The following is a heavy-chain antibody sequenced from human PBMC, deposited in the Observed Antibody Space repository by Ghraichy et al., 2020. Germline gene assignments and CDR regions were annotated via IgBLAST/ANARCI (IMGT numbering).Heavy chain of an antibody. CDR2: TYYRSKWYN. CDR3: ARTNSAVLDY. J-gene: IGHJ4*02. Sequence: SQTLSLTCAISGDSVSRNSTAWNWIRQSPSRGLEWLGRTYYRSKWYNDYAVSVKSRITINPDTSKNHFSLQLNSVTPEDTALYYCARTNSAVLDYWGQGTLVTVSS. V-gene: IGHV6-1*01. CDR1: GDSVSRNSTA. D-gene: IGHD5-24*01.